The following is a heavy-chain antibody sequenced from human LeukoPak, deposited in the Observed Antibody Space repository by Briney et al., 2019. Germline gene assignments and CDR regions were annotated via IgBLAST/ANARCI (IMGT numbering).Heavy chain of an antibody. J-gene: IGHJ4*02. CDR3: ARGLYSSGWYEGSFDY. CDR1: GFTFSSYA. Sequence: PGGSLRLSCAASGFTFSSYAMSWVRQAPGKGLEWVSAISGSGGSTYYADSVKGRFTISRDNSKNTLYLQMNSLRAEDTAVYYCARGLYSSGWYEGSFDYWGQGTLVTVSS. D-gene: IGHD6-19*01. CDR2: ISGSGGST. V-gene: IGHV3-23*01.